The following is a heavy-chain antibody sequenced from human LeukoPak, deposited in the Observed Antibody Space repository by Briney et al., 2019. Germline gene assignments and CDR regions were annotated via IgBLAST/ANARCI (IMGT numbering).Heavy chain of an antibody. CDR3: AKTLGLSPLGAGFHP. CDR1: GFTFSSYG. V-gene: IGHV3-23*01. D-gene: IGHD6-13*01. J-gene: IGHJ5*02. Sequence: GGSLRLSCAASGFTFSSYGMSWVRQAPGKGLEWVSAISGSGGSTYYADSVKGRFTISRDNSKNTLYLQMNSLRAEDTAVYYCAKTLGLSPLGAGFHPWGQGTLVTVSS. CDR2: ISGSGGST.